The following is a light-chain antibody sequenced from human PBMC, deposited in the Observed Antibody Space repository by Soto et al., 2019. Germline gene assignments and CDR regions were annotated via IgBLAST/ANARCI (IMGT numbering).Light chain of an antibody. Sequence: EIVLTQSPGTLSLSPGERATLSCRASQTVNSHYLAWYQQKPGQAPRLLIYGASSRSTGVPDRFSGSGSGTDFTLTITRLEPEDSAVYYCQQYGGSPLYTFGPGTKVQIK. V-gene: IGKV3-20*01. CDR1: QTVNSHY. J-gene: IGKJ3*01. CDR3: QQYGGSPLYT. CDR2: GAS.